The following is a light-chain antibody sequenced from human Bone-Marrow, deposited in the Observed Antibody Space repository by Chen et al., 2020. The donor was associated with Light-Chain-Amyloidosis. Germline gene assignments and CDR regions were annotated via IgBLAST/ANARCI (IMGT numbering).Light chain of an antibody. V-gene: IGLV3-21*02. CDR1: NIGPTR. J-gene: IGLJ3*02. CDR3: QVWDRSRDRPV. Sequence: SYVLTQPSSVSVAPGQTATIACGGNNIGPTRVHWYQQTPGQAPLLVVYDASDRPSGIPGRLSGSNSGNTATRTSSRVEAGDEADYYGQVWDRSRDRPVFGGGTKLTVL. CDR2: DAS.